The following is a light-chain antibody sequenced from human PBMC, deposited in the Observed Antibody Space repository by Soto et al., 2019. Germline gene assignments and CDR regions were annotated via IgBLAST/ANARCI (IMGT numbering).Light chain of an antibody. J-gene: IGKJ1*01. CDR2: STS. Sequence: DIQMTQSPSTLSGSVGDRVTITCRASHTISSWLAWYQQKPGKAPKLLIYSTSTLQTEVPSRFSGSGSGTDFTLTISGLQAEDFGTYYCQQGYDVPRTFGQGTKV. CDR3: QQGYDVPRT. V-gene: IGKV1-5*01. CDR1: HTISSW.